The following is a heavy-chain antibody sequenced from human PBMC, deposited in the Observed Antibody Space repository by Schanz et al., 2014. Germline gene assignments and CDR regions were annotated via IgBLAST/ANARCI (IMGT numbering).Heavy chain of an antibody. CDR2: IWYDGSNK. D-gene: IGHD3-10*01. J-gene: IGHJ4*02. CDR1: GFTFSSYG. Sequence: VQLVDSGGGLVKPGGSLRLSCAASGFTFSSYGMHWVRQAPGKGLEWVAVIWYDGSNKYYADSVKGRFTISRDNSKNALNLQMNSLRAENTPFYYCPADLWFGAVWGVWWGQGTLVTVSS. CDR3: PADLWFGAVWGVW. V-gene: IGHV3-33*01.